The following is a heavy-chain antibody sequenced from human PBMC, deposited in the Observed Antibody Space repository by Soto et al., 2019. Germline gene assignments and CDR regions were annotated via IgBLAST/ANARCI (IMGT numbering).Heavy chain of an antibody. Sequence: EVHLLGSGGGLVQPGRSLKLSCEASGFTFQDYALHWFGKGQGKGLEWVSGITWNSGSIDYADSVKGRFTISRDNAKNSLYLQMNSLRPEDTALYYCAKDIREYSSGWTYFDYWGHGTLVTVSS. J-gene: IGHJ4*01. V-gene: IGHV3-9*01. CDR3: AKDIREYSSGWTYFDY. CDR2: ITWNSGSI. D-gene: IGHD6-19*01. CDR1: GFTFQDYA.